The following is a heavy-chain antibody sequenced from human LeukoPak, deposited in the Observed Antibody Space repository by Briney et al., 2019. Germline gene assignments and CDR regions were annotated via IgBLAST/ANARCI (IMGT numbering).Heavy chain of an antibody. CDR1: GFTFSGNW. CDR2: ISGDGSDI. V-gene: IGHV3-74*03. D-gene: IGHD1-20*01. J-gene: IGHJ4*02. Sequence: GGSLRLSCVASGFTFSGNWMNWVRQAPGKGLVWVSRISGDGSDITYADSVKGRFTISRDNARNTLYLQMNSLRVEDTAVYYCVSLGGITVTGPYDFDCWGQGTVVTISS. CDR3: VSLGGITVTGPYDFDC.